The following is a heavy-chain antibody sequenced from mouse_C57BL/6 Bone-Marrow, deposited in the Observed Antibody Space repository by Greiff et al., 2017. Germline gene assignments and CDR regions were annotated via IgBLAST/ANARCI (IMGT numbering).Heavy chain of an antibody. J-gene: IGHJ2*01. V-gene: IGHV1-54*01. Sequence: VQLQQSGAELVRPGPSVKVSCKASGYAFTNYLIEWVKQRPGQGLEWIGVINPGSGGTNYNEKFKGKETLTADKSSSTAYMQLSSLTSEDAAVYYCARCHYDDDGVDYWGQGTTLTVSS. CDR1: GYAFTNYL. CDR2: INPGSGGT. D-gene: IGHD2-4*01. CDR3: ARCHYDDDGVDY.